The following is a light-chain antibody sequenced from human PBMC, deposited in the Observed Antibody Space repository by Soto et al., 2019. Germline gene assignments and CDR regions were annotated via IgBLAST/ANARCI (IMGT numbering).Light chain of an antibody. V-gene: IGKV2-30*01. Sequence: DVVMTQSPLSLPVTLGQPASISARSNQSLVYSDGIAYFSWFQQRPGRSPSRLIYKVSNRDSGVEARFSGSLSSNDFALKISRGEADDVGVYYCMQATHWPITFGQGTLMEIK. CDR2: KVS. CDR3: MQATHWPIT. J-gene: IGKJ5*01. CDR1: QSLVYSDGIAY.